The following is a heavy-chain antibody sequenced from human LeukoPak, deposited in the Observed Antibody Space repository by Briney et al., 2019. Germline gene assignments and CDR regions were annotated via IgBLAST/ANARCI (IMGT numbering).Heavy chain of an antibody. CDR1: GFPFSSYW. J-gene: IGHJ4*02. Sequence: GGSLRLSCVASGFPFSSYWMTWVRQAPGKGLEWVANIKQDGSKKSYVDSVKGRFTISRDNSKNMVYLQMNSLRAEDTAVYYCTRRAGGNLYDLDNWGQGTLVTVSS. V-gene: IGHV3-7*03. CDR3: TRRAGGNLYDLDN. D-gene: IGHD2-8*02. CDR2: IKQDGSKK.